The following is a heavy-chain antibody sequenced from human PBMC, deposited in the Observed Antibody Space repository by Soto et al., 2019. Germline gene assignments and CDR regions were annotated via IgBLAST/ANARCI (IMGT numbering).Heavy chain of an antibody. V-gene: IGHV3-23*01. CDR1: GFTFSSYA. CDR2: ISGSGGST. D-gene: IGHD3-22*01. CDR3: AKGGTRWGYYDSSGPRWDAFDI. Sequence: GGSLRLSCAASGFTFSSYAMSWVRQALGKGLEWVSAISGSGGSTYYADSVKGRFTISRDNYKNTLYLQMNSLRAEDTAVYYCAKGGTRWGYYDSSGPRWDAFDIWGQGTMVTVSS. J-gene: IGHJ3*02.